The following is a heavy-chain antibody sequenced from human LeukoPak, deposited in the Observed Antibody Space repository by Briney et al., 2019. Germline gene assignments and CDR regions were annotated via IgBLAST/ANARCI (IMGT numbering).Heavy chain of an antibody. J-gene: IGHJ5*02. V-gene: IGHV4-34*01. Sequence: PSETLSLTCAVYGGSFSGYYWSWIRQPPGKGLEWIGEINHSGSTNYNPSLKSRVTISVDTSKNQFSLKLSSVTAADTAVYYCARSVIRCSGSCYRKHNWFDPWGQGTLVTVSS. CDR1: GGSFSGYY. D-gene: IGHD2-15*01. CDR2: INHSGST. CDR3: ARSVIRCSGSCYRKHNWFDP.